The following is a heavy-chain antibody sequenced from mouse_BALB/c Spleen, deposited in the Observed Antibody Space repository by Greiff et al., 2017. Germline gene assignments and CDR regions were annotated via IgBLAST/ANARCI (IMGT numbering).Heavy chain of an antibody. CDR3: ARGRYPYYYAMDY. V-gene: IGHV5-6-5*01. CDR1: GFTFSSYA. CDR2: ISSGGST. J-gene: IGHJ4*01. Sequence: EVKLVESGGGLVKPGGSLKLSCAASGFTFSSYAMSWVRQTPEKRLEWVASISSGGSTYYPDSVKGRFTISRDNARNILYLQMSSLRSEDTAMYYCARGRYPYYYAMDYWGQGTSVTVSS. D-gene: IGHD2-14*01.